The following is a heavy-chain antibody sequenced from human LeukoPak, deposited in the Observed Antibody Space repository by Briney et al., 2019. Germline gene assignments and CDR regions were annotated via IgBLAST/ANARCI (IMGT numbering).Heavy chain of an antibody. CDR1: GYRFTSYW. Sequence: GEARQSSCQGSGYRFTSYWIGWVRPMPGKGLEWMGIIYPGDSDTRYSPSFQGQVTISADNSLSTAYLQWSSLKASDTAMYYCARWTDIVVVPAAAHYGMDVWGRGTTLTVSS. CDR3: ARWTDIVVVPAAAHYGMDV. V-gene: IGHV5-51*01. J-gene: IGHJ6*02. D-gene: IGHD2-2*01. CDR2: IYPGDSDT.